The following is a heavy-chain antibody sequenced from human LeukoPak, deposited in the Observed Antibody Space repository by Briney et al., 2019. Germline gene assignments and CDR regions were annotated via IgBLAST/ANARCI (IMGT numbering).Heavy chain of an antibody. V-gene: IGHV3-48*04. CDR1: GFTFSTYA. J-gene: IGHJ4*02. CDR3: ARDFDSSGYFRDPIDY. Sequence: QSGGSLRLSCAASGFTFSTYAMTWVRQAPGKGLEWVPYISYSSSIISYADSVKGRFTISRDNAKNSLYLQMNSLRAEDTAVYYCARDFDSSGYFRDPIDYWGQGTLVTVSS. CDR2: ISYSSSII. D-gene: IGHD3-22*01.